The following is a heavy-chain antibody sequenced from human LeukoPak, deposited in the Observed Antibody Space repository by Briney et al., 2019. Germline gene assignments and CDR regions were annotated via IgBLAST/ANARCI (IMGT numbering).Heavy chain of an antibody. Sequence: PGGSLRLSCAASGFTFSSYSMNWVRQAPGKGLEWVSSISSSSSYIYYADSVKGRFTISRDNAKNSLYLQMNSLRAEDTAVYYCAGGIWGTSRYYDSRPQWQHWGQGTLVTVSS. D-gene: IGHD3-22*01. J-gene: IGHJ1*01. CDR2: ISSSSSYI. CDR3: AGGIWGTSRYYDSRPQWQH. V-gene: IGHV3-21*01. CDR1: GFTFSSYS.